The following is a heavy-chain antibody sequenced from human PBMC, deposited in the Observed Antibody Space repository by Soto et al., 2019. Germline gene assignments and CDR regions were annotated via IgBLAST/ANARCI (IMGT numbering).Heavy chain of an antibody. J-gene: IGHJ5*02. CDR2: FDPEDGET. CDR3: ARDGRGTATGFTAGDWFDP. Sequence: ASVKVSCKVSGYTLTELSMHWVRQAPGKGLEWMGGFDPEDGETIYAQKFQGRVTMTEDTSTDTAYMELRSLRSEDTAVYYCARDGRGTATGFTAGDWFDPWGQGTLVTVSS. D-gene: IGHD5-18*01. CDR1: GYTLTELS. V-gene: IGHV1-24*01.